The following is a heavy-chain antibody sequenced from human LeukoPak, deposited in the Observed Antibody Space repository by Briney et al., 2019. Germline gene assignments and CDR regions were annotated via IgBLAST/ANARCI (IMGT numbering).Heavy chain of an antibody. CDR2: IYYSGST. Sequence: SETLSLTCTVSGGSISSGDYYWSWIRQPPGKGLEWIGYIYYSGSTYYNPSLKSRVTISVDTSKNQFSLKLSSVTAADTAVYYCASYYYGSGSSNFGYWGQGTLVTVSS. J-gene: IGHJ4*02. CDR1: GGSISSGDYY. CDR3: ASYYYGSGSSNFGY. D-gene: IGHD3-10*01. V-gene: IGHV4-30-4*01.